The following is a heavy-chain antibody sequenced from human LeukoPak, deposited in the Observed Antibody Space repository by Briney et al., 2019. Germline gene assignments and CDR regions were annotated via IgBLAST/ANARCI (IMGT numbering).Heavy chain of an antibody. CDR3: ARGTSSIDY. D-gene: IGHD1-14*01. J-gene: IGHJ4*02. Sequence: SETLSLTCTVAGGSISSYYWSWIRQPPGKGLEWIGYIYYSGSTNYNPSLNSRVTISVDTSKNQFSLKLNSVTAADTAVYYCARGTSSIDYWGQGTLVTVSS. CDR1: GGSISSYY. V-gene: IGHV4-59*01. CDR2: IYYSGST.